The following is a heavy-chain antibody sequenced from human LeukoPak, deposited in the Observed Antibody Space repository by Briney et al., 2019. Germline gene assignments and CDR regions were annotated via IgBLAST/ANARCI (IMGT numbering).Heavy chain of an antibody. D-gene: IGHD4-17*01. J-gene: IGHJ6*02. CDR3: ARATVTTWPYYYGMDV. V-gene: IGHV3-30-3*01. CDR2: ISYDGSNK. CDR1: GFTFSSYA. Sequence: PGGSLRLSCAASGFTFSSYAMHWVRQAPGKGLEWVAVISYDGSNKYYADSVKGRFTISRDNSKNTLYLQMNSLRAEDTAVYYCARATVTTWPYYYGMDVWGQGTTVTVSS.